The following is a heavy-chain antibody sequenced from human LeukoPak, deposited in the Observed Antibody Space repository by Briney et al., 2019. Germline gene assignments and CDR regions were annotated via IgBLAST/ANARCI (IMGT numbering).Heavy chain of an antibody. V-gene: IGHV1-2*02. D-gene: IGHD6-13*01. CDR1: GYTFTGYY. CDR3: ARGVNVAAAGTPGY. J-gene: IGHJ4*02. Sequence: GASVKVSCKASGYTFTGYYMHWVRQAPGQGLEWMGWINPNSGGTNYALKFQGRVTMTRDTSISTAYMELSRLRSGDTAVYYCARGVNVAAAGTPGYWGQGTLVTVSS. CDR2: INPNSGGT.